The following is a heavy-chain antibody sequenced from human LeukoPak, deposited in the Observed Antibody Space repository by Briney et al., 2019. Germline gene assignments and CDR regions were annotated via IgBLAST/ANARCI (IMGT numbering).Heavy chain of an antibody. CDR1: GFTFSSYA. CDR2: ISGSGGTT. Sequence: AGGSLRLSCAASGFTFSSYAMSWVRQAPGKGLERVSIISGSGGTTYYADSVKDQFTISRDNSKNTLYLQMNSLRADDTAVYYCATISSPYYFDCWGQGTLVTVSS. V-gene: IGHV3-23*01. CDR3: ATISSPYYFDC. D-gene: IGHD3-16*01. J-gene: IGHJ4*02.